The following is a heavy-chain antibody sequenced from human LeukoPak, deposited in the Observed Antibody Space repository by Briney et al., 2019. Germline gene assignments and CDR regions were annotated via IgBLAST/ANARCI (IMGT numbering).Heavy chain of an antibody. D-gene: IGHD6-13*01. Sequence: GGTLRLSCAASGFTFSSYWMSWVRQAPGKGLEWVAKITQDGSDKYYVGSVKGRFTVSRDNAQNSLYLQMNSLRAEDTAIYYCARKWSSSWSSFDYWGQGTLVTVSS. CDR2: ITQDGSDK. V-gene: IGHV3-7*05. J-gene: IGHJ4*02. CDR3: ARKWSSSWSSFDY. CDR1: GFTFSSYW.